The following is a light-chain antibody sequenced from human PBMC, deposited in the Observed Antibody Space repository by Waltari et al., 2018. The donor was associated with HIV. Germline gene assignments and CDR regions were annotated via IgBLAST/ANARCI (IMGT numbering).Light chain of an antibody. CDR3: QKYDSAPLT. CDR2: AAS. V-gene: IGKV1-27*01. Sequence: THMTQSLSSLSASLGDLFTFTCRASQGISNYLAWFQQKPGKVPKLLIYAASTLQSGVPSRFSGSGSGTDFTLTISSLQPEDVATYYCQKYDSAPLTFGGGTRVEIK. CDR1: QGISNY. J-gene: IGKJ4*01.